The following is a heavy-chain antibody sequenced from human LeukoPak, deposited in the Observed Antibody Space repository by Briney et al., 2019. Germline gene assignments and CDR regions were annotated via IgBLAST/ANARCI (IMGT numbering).Heavy chain of an antibody. Sequence: SETLSLTCAVYGGSFSGYYWSWIRQPPGKGLEWIGEINHSGSTNYNPSLKSRVTISVDTSKNQFSLKLSSVTAADTAVYYCARWDMTTIGAWHDHWGQGTQVTVSS. J-gene: IGHJ4*02. CDR2: INHSGST. D-gene: IGHD1-14*01. CDR1: GGSFSGYY. CDR3: ARWDMTTIGAWHDH. V-gene: IGHV4-34*01.